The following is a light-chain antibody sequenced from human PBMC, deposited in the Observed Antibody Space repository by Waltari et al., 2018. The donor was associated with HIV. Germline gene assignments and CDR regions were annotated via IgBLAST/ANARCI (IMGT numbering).Light chain of an antibody. Sequence: EIVLTQSPATLSLSPGERATLSCRASQSLSSYLAWYQQRPGQAPRLLIYDASTRATGIPARFSGSGSGTDFTLTISSLEPEDFAVYYCQQRTSWPRRTFGQGTKVEIK. CDR3: QQRTSWPRRT. V-gene: IGKV3-11*01. CDR2: DAS. CDR1: QSLSSY. J-gene: IGKJ1*01.